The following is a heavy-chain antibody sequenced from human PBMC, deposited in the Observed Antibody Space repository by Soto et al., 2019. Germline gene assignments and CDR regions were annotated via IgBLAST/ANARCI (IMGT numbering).Heavy chain of an antibody. CDR3: ARCVRIAAAGTGYYYGMDV. CDR1: GGTFSSYA. J-gene: IGHJ6*02. V-gene: IGHV1-69*06. CDR2: IIPIFGTA. Sequence: VASVKVSCKASGGTFSSYAISWVRQAPGQGLEWMGGIIPIFGTANYAQKFQGRVTITADKSTSTAYMELSSLRSEDTAVYYCARCVRIAAAGTGYYYGMDVWGQGTTVTVSS. D-gene: IGHD6-13*01.